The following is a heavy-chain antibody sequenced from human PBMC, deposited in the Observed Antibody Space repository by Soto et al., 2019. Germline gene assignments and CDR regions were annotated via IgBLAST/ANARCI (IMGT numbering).Heavy chain of an antibody. CDR2: IIPIFGTA. J-gene: IGHJ6*02. CDR1: GGTFSSYA. CDR3: ARDSGYSGYEADYYYYGMDV. V-gene: IGHV1-69*13. Sequence: ASVKVSCKASGGTFSSYAISWVRQAPGQGLEWMGGIIPIFGTANYAQKFQGRVTITADESTSTAYMELSSLRSEDTAVYYCARDSGYSGYEADYYYYGMDVWGQGTTVTVSS. D-gene: IGHD5-12*01.